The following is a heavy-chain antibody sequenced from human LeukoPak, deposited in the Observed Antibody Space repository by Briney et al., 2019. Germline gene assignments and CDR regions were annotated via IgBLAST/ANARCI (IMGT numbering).Heavy chain of an antibody. Sequence: PGGSLRLSCAASGFTFSSYGMHWVRQAPGKGLEWVAFIRYDGSNKYYAHSVNCPFTISRDNSKNTLYLQMNSLRAEDTAVYYCAKDQGPPLRGYSYGFPDYWGQGTLVTVSS. CDR2: IRYDGSNK. D-gene: IGHD5-18*01. CDR1: GFTFSSYG. J-gene: IGHJ4*02. CDR3: AKDQGPPLRGYSYGFPDY. V-gene: IGHV3-30*02.